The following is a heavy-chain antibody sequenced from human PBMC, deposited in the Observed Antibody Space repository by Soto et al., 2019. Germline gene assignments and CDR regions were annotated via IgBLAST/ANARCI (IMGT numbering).Heavy chain of an antibody. Sequence: PXGSLRLSCLASGFTFSSYALHWVRQAPGKGLEWVAVTSYDGSNKYYADSVEGRFTISRDNSKNTLYLRTSSLTTEDTAMYYCARDWETSATGLIDYWGQGTLVTVSS. D-gene: IGHD3-9*01. CDR2: TSYDGSNK. CDR1: GFTFSSYA. CDR3: ARDWETSATGLIDY. J-gene: IGHJ4*02. V-gene: IGHV3-30-3*01.